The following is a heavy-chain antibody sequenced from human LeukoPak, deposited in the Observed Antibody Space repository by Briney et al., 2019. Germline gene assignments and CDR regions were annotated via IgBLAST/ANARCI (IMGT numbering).Heavy chain of an antibody. CDR3: ARADYDYVWGSYRCDY. J-gene: IGHJ4*02. D-gene: IGHD3-16*02. Sequence: PGRSLRLSCAASGFTFSSYAMHWVRQAPGKGLEWVAVISYDGSSKYYADSVKGRFTISRDNSKNTLYLQTNSLRAEDTAVYYCARADYDYVWGSYRCDYWGQGTLVTVSS. CDR1: GFTFSSYA. V-gene: IGHV3-30-3*01. CDR2: ISYDGSSK.